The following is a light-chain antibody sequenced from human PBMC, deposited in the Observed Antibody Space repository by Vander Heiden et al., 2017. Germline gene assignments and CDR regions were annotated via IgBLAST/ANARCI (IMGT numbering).Light chain of an antibody. Sequence: IQLTQSPSSLSASVGDRVTITCLASQDISNYLAWYQQKPGKAPKLLIYAASTVEGGVPSRFSGSGSGTDFTLTISSLQPADFATYYCQQLNTYQTFGQGTKLEIK. V-gene: IGKV1-9*01. CDR1: QDISNY. CDR3: QQLNTYQT. CDR2: AAS. J-gene: IGKJ2*01.